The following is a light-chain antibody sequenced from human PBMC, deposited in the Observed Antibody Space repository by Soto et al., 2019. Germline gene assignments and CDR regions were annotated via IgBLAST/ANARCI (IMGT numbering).Light chain of an antibody. J-gene: IGLJ1*01. Sequence: QSVLTQPPSVSGAPGQRVTISGTGSGSEIVNWYQQLPGRAPKLLIYGNSNRPSGVSDRVSASKSGTSASLTITGLQAEDEAGYYCQSYDSRLSCSVFGTGTNVTVL. CDR2: GNS. CDR3: QSYDSRLSCSV. V-gene: IGLV1-40*01. CDR1: GSEI.